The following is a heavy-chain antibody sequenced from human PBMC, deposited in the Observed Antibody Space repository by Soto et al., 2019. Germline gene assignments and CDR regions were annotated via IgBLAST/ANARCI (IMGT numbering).Heavy chain of an antibody. CDR1: GFTFSSYG. Sequence: SLRLSCAASGFTFSSYGMHWVRQAPGKGLEWVAVISYDGSNKYYADSVKGRFTISRDNSKNTLYLQMNSLRAEDTAVYYCAKAGSGWFEVYYYGMDVWGQGTTVTVSS. J-gene: IGHJ6*02. CDR2: ISYDGSNK. CDR3: AKAGSGWFEVYYYGMDV. D-gene: IGHD6-19*01. V-gene: IGHV3-30*18.